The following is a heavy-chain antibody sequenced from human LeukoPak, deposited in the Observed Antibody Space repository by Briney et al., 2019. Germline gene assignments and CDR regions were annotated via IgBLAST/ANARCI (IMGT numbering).Heavy chain of an antibody. CDR2: ISGSGGST. J-gene: IGHJ6*02. V-gene: IGHV3-23*01. D-gene: IGHD6-19*01. Sequence: GGSLRLSCAASGFTFSSCAMSWVRQAPGKGLEWVSAISGSGGSTYYADSVKGRFTISRDNSKNTLYLQMNSLRAEDTAVYYCAKSQGSSGWYNYYYGMDVWGQGTTVTVSS. CDR1: GFTFSSCA. CDR3: AKSQGSSGWYNYYYGMDV.